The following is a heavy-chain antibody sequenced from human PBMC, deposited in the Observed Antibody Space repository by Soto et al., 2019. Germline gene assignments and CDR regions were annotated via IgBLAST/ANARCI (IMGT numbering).Heavy chain of an antibody. V-gene: IGHV3-49*03. J-gene: IGHJ4*02. CDR1: GFPFSNYY. CDR3: ASSFAGCSSTSPPDFDY. CDR2: IRSEAYGGTP. Sequence: PGGSLRLSCAVSGFPFSNYYMSWIRQAPGKGREWVGFIRSEAYGGTPEYAASAKGIFTISRDDSKSIAYLQMNSLKTEDTAVYYCASSFAGCSSTSPPDFDYWGQGALVTVSS. D-gene: IGHD2-2*01.